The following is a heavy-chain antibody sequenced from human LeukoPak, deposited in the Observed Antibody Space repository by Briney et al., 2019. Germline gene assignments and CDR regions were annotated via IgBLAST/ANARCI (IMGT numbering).Heavy chain of an antibody. CDR2: ISGSGGST. Sequence: GGSLRLSCAASGFAFSSYAMSWVRQAPGKGLEWVSAISGSGGSTYYADSVKGRFTISRGNSKNTLYLQMNSLRAEDTAVYYCAKDLYDFPFDYWGQGTLVTVSS. CDR1: GFAFSSYA. J-gene: IGHJ4*02. D-gene: IGHD3-3*01. CDR3: AKDLYDFPFDY. V-gene: IGHV3-23*01.